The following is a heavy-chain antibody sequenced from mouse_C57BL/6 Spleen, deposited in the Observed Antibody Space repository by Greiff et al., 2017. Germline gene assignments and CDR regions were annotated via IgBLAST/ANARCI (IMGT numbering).Heavy chain of an antibody. V-gene: IGHV3-1*01. CDR2: ISYSGST. D-gene: IGHD2-5*01. J-gene: IGHJ2*01. CDR3: ARYSNYLYYFDY. Sequence: EVQLQESGPGMVKPSQSLSLTCTVTGYSITSGYDWHWIRHFPGNKLEWMGYISYSGSTNYNPSLKSRISITHDTSKNHFFLKLNSVTTEDTATYYCARYSNYLYYFDYWGQGTTLTVSS. CDR1: GYSITSGYD.